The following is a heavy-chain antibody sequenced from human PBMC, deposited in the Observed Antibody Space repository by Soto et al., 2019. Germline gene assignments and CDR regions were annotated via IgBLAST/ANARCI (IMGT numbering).Heavy chain of an antibody. CDR3: ASVGSDYDNSGYYLP. CDR2: IYHSGST. V-gene: IGHV4-4*02. D-gene: IGHD3-22*01. Sequence: RSLTCIVSGGSVSSSNWWSWVRQPPGKGLEWFGEIYHSGSTTYNPSLKSGATISVDKSENRFSLRLKSVTAADTAVYYCASVGSDYDNSGYYLPWGPGTLVTVSS. J-gene: IGHJ5*02. CDR1: GGSVSSSNW.